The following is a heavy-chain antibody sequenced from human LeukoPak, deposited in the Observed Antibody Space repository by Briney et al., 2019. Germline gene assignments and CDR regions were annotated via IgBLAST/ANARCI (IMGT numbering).Heavy chain of an antibody. CDR1: GFTFSSYA. J-gene: IGHJ1*01. D-gene: IGHD6-13*01. V-gene: IGHV3-30*01. CDR2: ISHDGSNK. Sequence: PGGSLTLSCAASGFTFSSYAMHWVRQAPGKGQEWVAAISHDGSNKYHADSVKGRFTISRDNSKITVYLQMNSLRAEDTAVYFCAGSPKYSSSWYEYFQHWGQGTLVTVSS. CDR3: AGSPKYSSSWYEYFQH.